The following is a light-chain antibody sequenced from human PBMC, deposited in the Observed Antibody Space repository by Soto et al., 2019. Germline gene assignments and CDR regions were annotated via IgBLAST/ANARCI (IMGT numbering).Light chain of an antibody. Sequence: DIQMTQSPSSLSASVGDRVTITCRARQSISSYLNWYQQKPGKAPNLLIYAASSLQSGVPSRFSGSGSGTDVTLTISSLQPEDFATYDCQQSYSTPPWTFGQGTKVEIK. V-gene: IGKV1-39*01. CDR3: QQSYSTPPWT. J-gene: IGKJ1*01. CDR1: QSISSY. CDR2: AAS.